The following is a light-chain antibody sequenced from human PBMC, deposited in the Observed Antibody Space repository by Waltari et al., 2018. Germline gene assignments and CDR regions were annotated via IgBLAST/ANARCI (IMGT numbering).Light chain of an antibody. J-gene: IGLJ3*02. Sequence: YVVTQPPSVSVAPGKTATSTCGGANIESKSVTWYQQKLGQAPVLFIFYYSDRPQGIPERFSGSNSGNTATLTISWVEAGDEADYHCQVWDDPTNSGVFGGGTRLTVL. CDR2: YYS. V-gene: IGLV3-21*04. CDR3: QVWDDPTNSGV. CDR1: NIESKS.